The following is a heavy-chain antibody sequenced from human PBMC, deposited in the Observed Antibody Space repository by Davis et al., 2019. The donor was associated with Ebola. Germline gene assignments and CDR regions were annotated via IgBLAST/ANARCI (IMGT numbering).Heavy chain of an antibody. CDR1: GFTFSSYS. CDR2: ISSSSSYI. Sequence: GESLKISCAASGFTFSSYSMNWVRQAPGKGLEWVSSISSSSSYIYYADSVKGRFTISRDNAKNSLYLQMNSLRAEDTAVYYCARYCVVVVAAMVGYYGMDVWGQGTTVTVSS. J-gene: IGHJ6*02. D-gene: IGHD2-15*01. CDR3: ARYCVVVVAAMVGYYGMDV. V-gene: IGHV3-21*01.